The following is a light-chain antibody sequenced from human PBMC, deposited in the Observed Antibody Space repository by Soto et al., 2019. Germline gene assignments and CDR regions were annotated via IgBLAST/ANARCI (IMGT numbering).Light chain of an antibody. J-gene: IGLJ1*01. CDR1: SSDVGAYNF. V-gene: IGLV2-11*01. CDR2: DVN. Sequence: QSALTQPRSVSGSPGQSVTISCTGSSSDVGAYNFASWYKQHPGAAPKLLIHDVNKRPPGVPDRFSASKSGNTASLTISGLQAEDEADYYCCSYAGEYKYVFGSGTKVTVL. CDR3: CSYAGEYKYV.